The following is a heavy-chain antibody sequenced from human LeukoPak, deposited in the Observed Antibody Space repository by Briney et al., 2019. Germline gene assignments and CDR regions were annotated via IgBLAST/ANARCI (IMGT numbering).Heavy chain of an antibody. V-gene: IGHV3-30*02. D-gene: IGHD6-13*01. CDR1: GFTFSNYD. CDR3: ARDRWSSSWPFYFDF. J-gene: IGHJ4*02. Sequence: GGSLRLSCAASGFTFSNYDMHWVRQAPGKGLEWVTFIRYDGSDKYYADSVKGRFTISRDNSKNTLYLQMNSLRAEDTAVYYCARDRWSSSWPFYFDFWGQGTLVTVSS. CDR2: IRYDGSDK.